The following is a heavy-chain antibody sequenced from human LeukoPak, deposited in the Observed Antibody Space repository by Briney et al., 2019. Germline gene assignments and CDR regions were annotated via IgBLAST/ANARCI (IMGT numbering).Heavy chain of an antibody. V-gene: IGHV5-51*01. J-gene: IGHJ4*02. CDR3: ARHLDTNDY. Sequence: GESLKISCKGSGYSFTSYWIAWVRQMPGKGLEWMGIIYPGDSDTRYSPSFQGQVIISADKSSSTAYLQWSSLKASDTAMHYCARHLDTNDYWGQGTLVTVSS. CDR2: IYPGDSDT. CDR1: GYSFTSYW.